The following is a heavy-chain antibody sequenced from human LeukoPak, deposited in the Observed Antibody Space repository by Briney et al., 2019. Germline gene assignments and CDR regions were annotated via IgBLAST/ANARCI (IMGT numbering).Heavy chain of an antibody. D-gene: IGHD6-19*01. Sequence: PSETLSLTCAVYGGSFSGYYWSWIRQPPGKGLEWIGEINHSGSTNYNPSLKGRVTISVDTSKNQFSLKLSSVTAADTAVYYCARARRPVAGSYFDYWGQGTLVTVSS. CDR2: INHSGST. CDR1: GGSFSGYY. CDR3: ARARRPVAGSYFDY. J-gene: IGHJ4*02. V-gene: IGHV4-34*01.